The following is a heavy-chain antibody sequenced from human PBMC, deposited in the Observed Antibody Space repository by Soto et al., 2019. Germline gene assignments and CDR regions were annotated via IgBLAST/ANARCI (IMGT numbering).Heavy chain of an antibody. D-gene: IGHD4-17*01. CDR1: GGSFSDYY. V-gene: IGHV4-34*02. CDR3: ARGGRLRSPLWY. CDR2: IKHSGTT. J-gene: IGHJ4*02. Sequence: QVQLQQWGAGLLKPSETLSLTCAVYGGSFSDYYWTWIRQPPGKGLEWIGEIKHSGTTTHNPSLKSRVTMSVDTAKNQFSLNLTSVTAAGTAIYDFARGGRLRSPLWYWGQGILGTVSS.